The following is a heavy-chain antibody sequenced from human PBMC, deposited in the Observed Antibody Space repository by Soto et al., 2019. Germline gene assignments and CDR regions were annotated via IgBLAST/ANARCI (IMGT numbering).Heavy chain of an antibody. CDR1: GFTFSSYA. CDR2: ISGSGGST. CDR3: AKPRWDYYDSSGPFDY. J-gene: IGHJ4*02. Sequence: GGSLRLSCAAPGFTFSSYAMSWVRQAPGKGLEWVSAISGSGGSTYYADSVKGRFTISRDNSKNTLYLQMNSLRAEDTAVYYCAKPRWDYYDSSGPFDYWGQGTLVTVSS. V-gene: IGHV3-23*01. D-gene: IGHD3-22*01.